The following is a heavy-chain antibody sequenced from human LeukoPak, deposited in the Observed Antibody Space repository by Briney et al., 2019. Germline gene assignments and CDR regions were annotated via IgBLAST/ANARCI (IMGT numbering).Heavy chain of an antibody. Sequence: GGSLRLSCAASGFTFSTASLHWVRQAPGKGLEWVSGINWNGGSTGYADSVKGRFTISRDNAKNSLYLQMNSLRAEDTALYYCARPAVDAFDIWGQGTMVTVSS. D-gene: IGHD4-17*01. CDR2: INWNGGST. CDR1: GFTFSTAS. CDR3: ARPAVDAFDI. V-gene: IGHV3-20*04. J-gene: IGHJ3*02.